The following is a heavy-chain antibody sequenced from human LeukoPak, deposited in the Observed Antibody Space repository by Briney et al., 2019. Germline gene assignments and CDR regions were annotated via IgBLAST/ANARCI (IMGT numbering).Heavy chain of an antibody. CDR2: ISGDGGST. Sequence: GGSLRLSCAASGFTFSNAWMSWVRQAPGKGLEWVSAISGDGGSTYYADSVKGRFTISRDNSKNTLHVQMNSLRVEDTAVYYCAKKYGSGTYYNFVDYWGQGTLVTVSS. J-gene: IGHJ4*02. CDR1: GFTFSNAW. D-gene: IGHD3-10*01. V-gene: IGHV3-23*01. CDR3: AKKYGSGTYYNFVDY.